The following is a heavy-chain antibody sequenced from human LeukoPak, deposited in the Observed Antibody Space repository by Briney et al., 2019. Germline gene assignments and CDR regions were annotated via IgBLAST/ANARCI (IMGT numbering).Heavy chain of an antibody. V-gene: IGHV4-59*01. D-gene: IGHD4-17*01. CDR2: IYYSGST. Sequence: SETLSLTCTVSGGSISSYYWSWIRQPPGKGLEWIGYIYYSGSTNYNPSLKSRVTISVDTSKNQFSLKLSSVTAADTAVYYCAREGNDGDYDHYYYYMDVWGKGTTVTIS. CDR1: GGSISSYY. J-gene: IGHJ6*03. CDR3: AREGNDGDYDHYYYYMDV.